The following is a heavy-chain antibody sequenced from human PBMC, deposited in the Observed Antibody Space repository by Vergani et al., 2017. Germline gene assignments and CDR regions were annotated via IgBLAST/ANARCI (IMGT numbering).Heavy chain of an antibody. V-gene: IGHV4-4*02. CDR2: IYHSGST. Sequence: QVQLQESGPGLVKPSGTLSLTCAVSGGSISSSNWWSWVRQPPGKGLEWIGEIYHSGSTKYNPARKSRVTISVDNAKNTFSLKLRSVTAADTAVYYCARGGYYYDSSGYPTRAFDIWGQGTMVTVSS. CDR1: GGSISSSNW. J-gene: IGHJ3*02. CDR3: ARGGYYYDSSGYPTRAFDI. D-gene: IGHD3-22*01.